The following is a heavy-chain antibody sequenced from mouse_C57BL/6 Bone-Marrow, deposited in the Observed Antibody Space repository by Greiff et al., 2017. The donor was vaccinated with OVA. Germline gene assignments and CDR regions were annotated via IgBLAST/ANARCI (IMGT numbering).Heavy chain of an antibody. V-gene: IGHV1-15*01. CDR3: TRGVLDLYYFDY. Sequence: VQLQESGAELVRPGASVTLSCKASGYTFTDYEMHWVKQTPVHGLEWIGAIDPETGGTAYNQKFKGKAILTADKSSSTAYMELRSLTSEDSAVYYCTRGVLDLYYFDYWGQGTTLTVSS. CDR2: IDPETGGT. J-gene: IGHJ2*01. CDR1: GYTFTDYE.